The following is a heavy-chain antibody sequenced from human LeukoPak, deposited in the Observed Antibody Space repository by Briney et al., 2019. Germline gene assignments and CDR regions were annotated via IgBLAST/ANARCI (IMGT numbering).Heavy chain of an antibody. D-gene: IGHD3-9*01. V-gene: IGHV3-33*06. Sequence: PGRSLRLSCAASGFTFSSYGMHWVRQAPGKGLEWVAVIWYDGSNKYYADSVKGRFTISRDNSKNTLYLQMNSLRAEDTAVYYCAKEGYYDILTGYYPPYYYYYMDVWGKGTTVTVPS. CDR1: GFTFSSYG. CDR2: IWYDGSNK. J-gene: IGHJ6*03. CDR3: AKEGYYDILTGYYPPYYYYYMDV.